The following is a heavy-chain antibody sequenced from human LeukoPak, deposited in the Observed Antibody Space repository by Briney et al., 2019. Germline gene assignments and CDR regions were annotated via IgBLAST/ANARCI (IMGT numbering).Heavy chain of an antibody. CDR1: GGSFSGYY. CDR2: INHSGST. J-gene: IGHJ6*03. CDR3: ARARRGDFWSSYYYYMDV. D-gene: IGHD3-3*01. Sequence: SETLSLTCAVYGGSFSGYYWSWIRQPPGKGLEWIGEINHSGSTNYNPSLKSRVTISVDTPKNQFSLKLSSVTAADTAVYYCARARRGDFWSSYYYYMDVWGKGTTVTVSS. V-gene: IGHV4-34*01.